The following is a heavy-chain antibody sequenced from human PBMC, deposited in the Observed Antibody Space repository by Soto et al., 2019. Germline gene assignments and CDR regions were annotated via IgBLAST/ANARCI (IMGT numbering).Heavy chain of an antibody. Sequence: ASVKVSCKASGYTFTSYGITWVRQAPGQGLEWMGWINAYNGDTNYAQKLQGRVTMTTDTSTTTAYMELRSLRSDDTAVYYCARVEYRISPRTDNFYYYYMDVWGKGTTVTVSS. CDR2: INAYNGDT. CDR1: GYTFTSYG. V-gene: IGHV1-18*01. D-gene: IGHD6-6*01. J-gene: IGHJ6*03. CDR3: ARVEYRISPRTDNFYYYYMDV.